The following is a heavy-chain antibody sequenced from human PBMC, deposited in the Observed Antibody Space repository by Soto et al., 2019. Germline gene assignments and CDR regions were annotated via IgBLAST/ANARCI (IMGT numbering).Heavy chain of an antibody. CDR2: IIPIFGTA. CDR1: GGTFSSYA. D-gene: IGHD2-2*01. CDR3: AREAVGYCSSTSCYRPGYYYYGMDV. J-gene: IGHJ6*02. Sequence: QVQLVQSGAEVKKPGSSVKVSCKASGGTFSSYAISWVRQAPGQGLEWMGGIIPIFGTANYAQKFQGRVTITADKSTSTAYMELRSLRCEDTAVYYCAREAVGYCSSTSCYRPGYYYYGMDVWGQGTTVTVSS. V-gene: IGHV1-69*06.